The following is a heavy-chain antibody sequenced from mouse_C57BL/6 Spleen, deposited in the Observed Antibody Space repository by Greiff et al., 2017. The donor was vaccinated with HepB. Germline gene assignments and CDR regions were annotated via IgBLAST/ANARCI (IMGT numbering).Heavy chain of an antibody. V-gene: IGHV1-55*01. Sequence: QVQLQQPGAELVKPGASVKMSCKASGYTFTSYWMTWVKQRPGQGLEWIGDIYPGSGSTNYNEKFKSKATLTVDTSSSTAYMQLSSLTSEDSAVYYCARGAYYGSTPYWYFDVWGTGTTVTVSS. J-gene: IGHJ1*03. CDR1: GYTFTSYW. CDR2: IYPGSGST. D-gene: IGHD1-1*01. CDR3: ARGAYYGSTPYWYFDV.